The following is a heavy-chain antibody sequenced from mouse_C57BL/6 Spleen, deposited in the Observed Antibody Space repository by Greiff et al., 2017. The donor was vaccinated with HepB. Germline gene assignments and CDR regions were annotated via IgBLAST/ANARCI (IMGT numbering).Heavy chain of an antibody. J-gene: IGHJ2*01. CDR3: ARKNYYFDY. CDR1: GYTFTDYN. CDR2: INPNNGGT. Sequence: EVQGVESGPELVKPGASVKMSCKASGYTFTDYNMHWVKQSHGKSLEWIGYINPNNGGTSYNQKFKGKATLTVNKSSSTAYMELRSLTSEDSAVYYCARKNYYFDYWGQGTTLTVSS. V-gene: IGHV1-22*01.